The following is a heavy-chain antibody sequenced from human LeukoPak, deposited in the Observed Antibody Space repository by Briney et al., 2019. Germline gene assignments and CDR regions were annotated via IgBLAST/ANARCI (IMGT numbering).Heavy chain of an antibody. CDR2: IYQSGST. D-gene: IGHD2-2*01. CDR3: AREVGYCSRTSCLDWFDP. Sequence: PSETLSLTCAVSGYSISSGYYWGWIRQPPGKGLEWIGNIYQSGSTFHNPSLKSRATISLDTSKNQFSLKLRSVTAADTAVYYCAREVGYCSRTSCLDWFDPWGRGPWSPSPQ. J-gene: IGHJ5*02. V-gene: IGHV4-38-2*01. CDR1: GYSISSGYY.